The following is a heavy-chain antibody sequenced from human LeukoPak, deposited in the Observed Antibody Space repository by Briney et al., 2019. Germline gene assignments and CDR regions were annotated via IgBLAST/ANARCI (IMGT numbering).Heavy chain of an antibody. CDR1: GFTFSSYG. D-gene: IGHD3-22*01. CDR3: AKGRPIYYYDSSGYGYFDY. J-gene: IGHJ4*02. Sequence: GRSLRLSCAASGFTFSSYGMHWVRQVPGKGLERVAFIRYDGSNKYYADSVKGRFTISRDNSKNTLYLQMNSLRAEDTAVYYCAKGRPIYYYDSSGYGYFDYWGQGTLVTVSS. V-gene: IGHV3-30*02. CDR2: IRYDGSNK.